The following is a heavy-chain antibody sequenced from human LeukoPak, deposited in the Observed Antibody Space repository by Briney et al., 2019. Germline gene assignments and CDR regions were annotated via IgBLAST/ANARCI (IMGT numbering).Heavy chain of an antibody. Sequence: GGSLRLSCAASGFTFSSYDMHWVRQAPGKGLEWVAFIWSDGSNKYYADSVKGRFTISRDNSKNTLYLQMNSLRAEDTAVYYCAKDLNYYDSSGYTGDAFDIWGQGTMVTVSS. J-gene: IGHJ3*02. D-gene: IGHD3-22*01. CDR3: AKDLNYYDSSGYTGDAFDI. CDR1: GFTFSSYD. CDR2: IWSDGSNK. V-gene: IGHV3-30*02.